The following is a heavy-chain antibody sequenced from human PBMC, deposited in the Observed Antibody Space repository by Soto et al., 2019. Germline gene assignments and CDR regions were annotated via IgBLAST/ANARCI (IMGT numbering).Heavy chain of an antibody. D-gene: IGHD5-12*01. CDR3: ARSRGYDFGYYYYGMDV. J-gene: IGHJ6*02. Sequence: QVQLVQSGAEVKKPGASVKVSCKASGYTFTGYYMHWVRQAPGQGLEWMGWINPNSGGTNYAQKFQGWVPMTRDTSISTAYMELSRLRSDDTAVYYCARSRGYDFGYYYYGMDVWGQGTTVTVSS. CDR1: GYTFTGYY. V-gene: IGHV1-2*04. CDR2: INPNSGGT.